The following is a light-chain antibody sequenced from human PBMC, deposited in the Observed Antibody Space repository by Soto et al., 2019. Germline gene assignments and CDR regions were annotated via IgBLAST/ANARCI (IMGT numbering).Light chain of an antibody. V-gene: IGKV1-5*03. CDR2: KSS. CDR1: QSISSW. J-gene: IGKJ2*01. Sequence: DIQMTQSPSTLSASVGDRVTITCRASQSISSWLSWYQQKPGKAPKLLIYKSSSFESGVPSRISASGSGTEFTLTISSTQPDDFATYYYQQYDSQSYTFGQGTKMEIK. CDR3: QQYDSQSYT.